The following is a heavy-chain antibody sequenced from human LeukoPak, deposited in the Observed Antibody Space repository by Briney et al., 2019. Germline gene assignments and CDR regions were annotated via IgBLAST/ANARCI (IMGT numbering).Heavy chain of an antibody. CDR1: GGSISSYY. CDR3: ARLLELGYYYYGMDV. V-gene: IGHV4-59*08. J-gene: IGHJ6*02. CDR2: VYYSGST. Sequence: SETLSLTCTVSGGSISSYYWSWIRQPPGKGLEWIGYVYYSGSTNYNPSLKSRVTISVGTSKNQFSLKLSSVTAADTAVYYCARLLELGYYYYGMDVWGQGTTVTVSS. D-gene: IGHD7-27*01.